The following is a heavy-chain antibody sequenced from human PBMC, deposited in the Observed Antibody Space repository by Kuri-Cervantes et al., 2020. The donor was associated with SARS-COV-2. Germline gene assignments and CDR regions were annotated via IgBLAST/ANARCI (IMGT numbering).Heavy chain of an antibody. V-gene: IGHV3-30*03. J-gene: IGHJ6*03. CDR3: ARDLVVSSGWDYYMDV. D-gene: IGHD6-19*01. CDR2: ITYDGSNK. Sequence: ASEFTFSIYGMHWARQAPGKGLEWVAVITYDGSNKFYADSVKGRFTISRDNSKNTLYLQMNSLRAEDTAVYYCARDLVVSSGWDYYMDVWGKGTTVTVSS. CDR1: EFTFSIYG.